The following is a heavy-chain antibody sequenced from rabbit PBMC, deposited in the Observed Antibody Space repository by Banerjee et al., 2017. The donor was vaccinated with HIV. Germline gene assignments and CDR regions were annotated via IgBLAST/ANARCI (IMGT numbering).Heavy chain of an antibody. D-gene: IGHD4-1*01. CDR1: GFTISSSYW. V-gene: IGHV1S40*01. Sequence: QSLEESGGDLVKPGASLTLTCTASGFTISSSYWICWVRQAPGKGLEWIGCIYTGDDSTYYASWAKGRFTISETSSTTVTLQMTSLTAADTATYFCARAPSSSGWAFNLWGPGTLVTVS. CDR2: IYTGDDST. CDR3: ARAPSSSGWAFNL. J-gene: IGHJ4*01.